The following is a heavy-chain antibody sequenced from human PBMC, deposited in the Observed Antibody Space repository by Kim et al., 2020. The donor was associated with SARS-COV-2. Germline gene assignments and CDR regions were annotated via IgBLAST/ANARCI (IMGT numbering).Heavy chain of an antibody. CDR3: ARDQASVAGTRPFDY. CDR1: GFTFSSYA. CDR2: ISYDGSNK. Sequence: GGSLRLSCAASGFTFSSYAMHWVRQAPGKGLEWVAVISYDGSNKYYADSVKGRFTISRDNSKNTLYLQMNSLRAEDTAVYYCARDQASVAGTRPFDYWGQGTLVTVSS. V-gene: IGHV3-30*04. D-gene: IGHD6-19*01. J-gene: IGHJ4*02.